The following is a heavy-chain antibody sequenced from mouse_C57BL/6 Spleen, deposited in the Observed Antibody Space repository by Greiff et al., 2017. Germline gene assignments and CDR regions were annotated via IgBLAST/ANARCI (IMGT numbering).Heavy chain of an antibody. CDR1: GFSLTSYA. D-gene: IGHD3-3*01. Sequence: VMLVESGPGLVAPSQSLSITCTVSGFSLTSYAISWVRQPPGKGLEWLGVIWTGGGTNYNSALKSRLSISKDNSKSQVFLKMNSLQTDDTARYYCARNSGTGGYYFDYWGQGTTLTVSS. CDR2: IWTGGGT. CDR3: ARNSGTGGYYFDY. V-gene: IGHV2-9-1*01. J-gene: IGHJ2*01.